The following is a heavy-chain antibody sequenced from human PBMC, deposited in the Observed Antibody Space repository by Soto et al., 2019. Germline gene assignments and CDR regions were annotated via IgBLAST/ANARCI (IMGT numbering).Heavy chain of an antibody. CDR2: IHYSGST. CDR1: SGSISNGGYY. V-gene: IGHV4-31*03. CDR3: ARVRGSGSYAAYYLDS. D-gene: IGHD3-10*01. Sequence: PSETLSLTCTVSSGSISNGGYYWNWVRQHPGKGLEWIGYIHYSGSTWYNPSLESRVTISVDTSKDQFSLKLRSVTAADTAVYYCARVRGSGSYAAYYLDSWGQGTLVTRLL. J-gene: IGHJ4*01.